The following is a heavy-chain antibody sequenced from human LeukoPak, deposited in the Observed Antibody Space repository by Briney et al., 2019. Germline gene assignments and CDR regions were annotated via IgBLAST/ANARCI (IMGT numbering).Heavy chain of an antibody. CDR1: GGSISSYD. Sequence: PSETLSLTCTVSGGSISSYDWSWIRQPPGHGLEGFGDFCYSVSTNYNPSLKSRVTISVDTSKNQFCLKLSSVTAADTAVYYCARGERGYSYDLGDNWFDPWGQGTLVTVSS. V-gene: IGHV4-59*01. CDR3: ARGERGYSYDLGDNWFDP. D-gene: IGHD5-18*01. CDR2: FCYSVST. J-gene: IGHJ5*02.